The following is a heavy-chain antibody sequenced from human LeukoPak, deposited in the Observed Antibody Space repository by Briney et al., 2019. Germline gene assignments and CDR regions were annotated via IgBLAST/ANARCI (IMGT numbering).Heavy chain of an antibody. J-gene: IGHJ4*02. CDR2: INAGNGNT. Sequence: GASAKVSCKASGYTFTSYAMHWVRQAPGQRLEWMGWINAGNGNTKYSQKFQGRVTITRDTSASTAYMELSSLRSEDTAVYYCARARLLWFGGIDYWGQGTLVTVSS. D-gene: IGHD3-10*01. CDR1: GYTFTSYA. V-gene: IGHV1-3*01. CDR3: ARARLLWFGGIDY.